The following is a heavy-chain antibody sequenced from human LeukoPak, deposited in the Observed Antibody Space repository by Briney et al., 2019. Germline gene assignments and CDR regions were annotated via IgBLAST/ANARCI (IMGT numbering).Heavy chain of an antibody. J-gene: IGHJ6*03. Sequence: GGSLRLSCAASGFTFSSYWMHWVRQAPGKGLVWVSRINSDGSSTSYADSVKGRFTISRDNAKNTLYLQMNSLRAEDTAVYYCARGDYDFWSGYYSYYYYMDVWGKGTTVTVSS. CDR1: GFTFSSYW. CDR2: INSDGSST. V-gene: IGHV3-74*01. CDR3: ARGDYDFWSGYYSYYYYMDV. D-gene: IGHD3-3*01.